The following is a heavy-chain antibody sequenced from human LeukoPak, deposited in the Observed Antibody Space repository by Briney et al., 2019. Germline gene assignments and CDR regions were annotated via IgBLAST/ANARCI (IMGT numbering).Heavy chain of an antibody. V-gene: IGHV3-53*01. Sequence: GGSLRLSCAASGFTFSSYGMSWVRQAPGKGLEWVSFIYSDNTHYSDSVKGRFTISRDNSKNTLYLQMNSLRAEDTAVYYCARRAAAYSHPYDYWGQGTLVTVSS. J-gene: IGHJ4*02. CDR1: GFTFSSYG. CDR2: IYSDNT. CDR3: ARRAAAYSHPYDY. D-gene: IGHD2-15*01.